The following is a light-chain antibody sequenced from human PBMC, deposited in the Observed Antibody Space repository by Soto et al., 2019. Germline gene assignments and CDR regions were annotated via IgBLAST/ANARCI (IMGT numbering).Light chain of an antibody. CDR3: CSYAGSSYV. CDR2: EVS. V-gene: IGLV2-23*02. J-gene: IGLJ1*01. CDR1: SSDVGSYNL. Sequence: QSLLTQPASVSGSPGQSITISCTGTSSDVGSYNLVSWYQQHPGKAPKLMIYEVSKRPSGVSNRFSGSKSGNTASLTISGLQAEDEADCYCCSYAGSSYVFGTGTKVTVL.